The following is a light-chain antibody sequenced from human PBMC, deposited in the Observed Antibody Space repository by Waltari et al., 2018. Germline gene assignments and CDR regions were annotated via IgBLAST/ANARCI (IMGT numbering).Light chain of an antibody. CDR3: GAWDTSLTAYV. V-gene: IGLV1-51*01. CDR2: DTY. CDR1: TSNIGNEF. Sequence: QSVLTQPPSVSATPGQKVTISCSGSTSNIGNEFVSWYQQLPGTVPKLLVYDTYKRPSGIPDRFSGSKSCTSATLDITGLQTGDEAHYYCGAWDTSLTAYVFGTGTEVTVL. J-gene: IGLJ1*01.